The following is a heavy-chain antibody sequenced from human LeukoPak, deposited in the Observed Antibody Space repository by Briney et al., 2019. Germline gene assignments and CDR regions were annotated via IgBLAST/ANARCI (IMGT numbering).Heavy chain of an antibody. V-gene: IGHV1-69*05. Sequence: SVKVSCKASGGTFSSYAISWVRQAPGQGLEWMGGIISIFGTANYAQKFQGRVTITTDESTSTAYMELSSLRSEDTAVYYCARDRDGLLGGFDYWGQGTLVTVSS. CDR1: GGTFSSYA. D-gene: IGHD5-24*01. J-gene: IGHJ4*02. CDR3: ARDRDGLLGGFDY. CDR2: IISIFGTA.